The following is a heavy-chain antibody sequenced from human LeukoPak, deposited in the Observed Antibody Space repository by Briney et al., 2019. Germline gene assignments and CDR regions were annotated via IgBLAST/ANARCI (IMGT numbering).Heavy chain of an antibody. CDR1: GYTLTELF. CDR2: FDPEDGET. Sequence: ASVTVSCKVSGYTLTELFMHWVRQAPGKGLEWMGGFDPEDGETIYAQKFQGRVTMTEDTSTDTAYMELSSLRSEDTAVYYCATGGFGICSSTSCRNQFDYWGQGTLVTVSS. V-gene: IGHV1-24*01. D-gene: IGHD2-2*01. J-gene: IGHJ4*02. CDR3: ATGGFGICSSTSCRNQFDY.